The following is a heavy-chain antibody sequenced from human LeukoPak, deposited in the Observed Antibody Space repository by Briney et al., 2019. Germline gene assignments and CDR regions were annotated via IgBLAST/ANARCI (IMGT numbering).Heavy chain of an antibody. CDR3: ARGFGNYDSNGYYDL. J-gene: IGHJ3*01. Sequence: SETLSLTCAVYGGSFSGYYWSWIRRPPGKGLEWIGEINHSGSTNYNPSLKSRVTISVDTSKNQFSLKLSSVTAADTAVYYCARGFGNYDSNGYYDLWGQGTMVTVSS. CDR2: INHSGST. V-gene: IGHV4-34*01. D-gene: IGHD3-22*01. CDR1: GGSFSGYY.